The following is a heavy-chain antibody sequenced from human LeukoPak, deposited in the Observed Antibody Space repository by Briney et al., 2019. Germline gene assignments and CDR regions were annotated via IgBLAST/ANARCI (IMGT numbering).Heavy chain of an antibody. Sequence: GGSLRLSCTTSGFSFGDYAMSWVRQAPGKGLEWVAMISYDGDNKFYAESVEGRFAISRDKSNNTLYLQINSLRVEDTAVYFCVRDRRSSGWYYFDYWGQGAQVTVSS. V-gene: IGHV3-30*09. CDR2: ISYDGDNK. D-gene: IGHD6-19*01. J-gene: IGHJ4*02. CDR1: GFSFGDYA. CDR3: VRDRRSSGWYYFDY.